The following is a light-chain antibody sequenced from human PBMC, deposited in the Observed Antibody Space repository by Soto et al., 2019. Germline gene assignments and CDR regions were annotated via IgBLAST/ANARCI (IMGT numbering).Light chain of an antibody. CDR3: QQLNLFPPLFS. CDR1: QGIRSY. CDR2: GAS. V-gene: IGKV1-9*01. Sequence: DIQLTQSPFFLSASVGDRVTITCRASQGIRSYLAWYQQRPGKAPELLIYGASTLRTGVASRFSGSGSGTEFALTISSLQPEDFSTYFCQQLNLFPPLFSVDPGTKVDIK. J-gene: IGKJ3*01.